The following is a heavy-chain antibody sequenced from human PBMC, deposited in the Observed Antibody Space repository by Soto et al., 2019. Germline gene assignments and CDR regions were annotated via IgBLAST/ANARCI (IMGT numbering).Heavy chain of an antibody. V-gene: IGHV4-59*08. CDR3: ARQSSHYYGSGEIDY. D-gene: IGHD3-10*01. CDR1: GGSISSYY. J-gene: IGHJ4*02. CDR2: IYYSGST. Sequence: PSETLSLTCTVSGGSISSYYLSWIRQPPGKGLEWIGYIYYSGSTNYNPSLKSRVTISVDTSKNQFSLKLSSVTAADTAVYYCARQSSHYYGSGEIDYWGQGTLVTVSS.